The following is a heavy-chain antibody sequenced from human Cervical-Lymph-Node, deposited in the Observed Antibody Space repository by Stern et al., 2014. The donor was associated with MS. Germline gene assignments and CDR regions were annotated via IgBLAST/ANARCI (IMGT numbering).Heavy chain of an antibody. J-gene: IGHJ4*02. V-gene: IGHV3-33*01. CDR2: IWYDGSNK. D-gene: IGHD6-6*01. Sequence: EQLVESGGGVVQPGRSLRLSCAASGFTFSSYGMHWVRQTPGKGLEWVAAIWYDGSNKYYADSVKGRFSISRDHSENTLYLPTNSLRAEYSAVYYCSRGDSSSPLEYWCQGILVTVSS. CDR1: GFTFSSYG. CDR3: SRGDSSSPLEY.